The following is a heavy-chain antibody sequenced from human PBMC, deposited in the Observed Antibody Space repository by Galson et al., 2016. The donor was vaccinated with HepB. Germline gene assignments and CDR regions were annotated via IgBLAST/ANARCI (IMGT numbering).Heavy chain of an antibody. CDR2: ISATGTTI. CDR1: GFTFSSYN. Sequence: SLRLSCAASGFTFSSYNMNWVRQVPGKGLDWISYISATGTTIDYADSVKGRFIISRDNAKNSLYLQMNSLRVEDTVVYYCARDSRATFGEPNWFDPWGQGTLVIVSS. V-gene: IGHV3-48*03. J-gene: IGHJ5*02. D-gene: IGHD3-3*01. CDR3: ARDSRATFGEPNWFDP.